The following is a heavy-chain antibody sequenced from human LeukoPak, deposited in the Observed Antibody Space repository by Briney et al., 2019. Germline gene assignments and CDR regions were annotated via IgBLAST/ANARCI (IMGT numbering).Heavy chain of an antibody. D-gene: IGHD3-3*01. CDR3: ARRVQYYDFWSGYYTGIQGFYAFDI. J-gene: IGHJ3*02. CDR1: GYSFTSYW. CDR2: IYPGDSDT. Sequence: GESLKISCKGSGYSFTSYWIGWVRQMPGKGLEWMGIIYPGDSDTRYSPSFQGQVTISADKSISTAYLQWSSLKASDTAMYYCARRVQYYDFWSGYYTGIQGFYAFDIWGQGTMVTVSS. V-gene: IGHV5-51*01.